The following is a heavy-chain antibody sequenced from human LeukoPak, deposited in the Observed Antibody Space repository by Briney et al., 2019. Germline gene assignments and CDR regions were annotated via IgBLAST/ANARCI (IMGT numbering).Heavy chain of an antibody. CDR2: ISGSGGST. V-gene: IGHV3-23*01. CDR3: AKGGPLYGDYDY. Sequence: GGSLRLSCATSGFTFNNYAMSWVRHAPGQGLEWVSTISGSGGSTHYADSVKGRFTISRDNSKNTLYVQMNSLRAEDTAVYYCAKGGPLYGDYDYWGQGTLVTVSS. CDR1: GFTFNNYA. J-gene: IGHJ4*02. D-gene: IGHD4-17*01.